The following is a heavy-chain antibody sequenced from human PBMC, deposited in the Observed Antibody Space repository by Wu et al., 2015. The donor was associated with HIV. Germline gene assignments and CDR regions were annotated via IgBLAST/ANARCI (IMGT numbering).Heavy chain of an antibody. CDR3: ARINLSGWFDP. J-gene: IGHJ5*02. V-gene: IGHV1-69*12. CDR2: IIPMFGSP. D-gene: IGHD1-14*01. Sequence: QVQLLQSGAEVKKPGSAVKVSCKVSGGSFSSYGISWVRQAPGQGHEWMGVIIPMFGSPKYAQNFQGRVTMTADETTTTVYMELSNLRSDDTAVYYCARINLSGWFDPGAREPWSPSPQ. CDR1: GGSFSSYG.